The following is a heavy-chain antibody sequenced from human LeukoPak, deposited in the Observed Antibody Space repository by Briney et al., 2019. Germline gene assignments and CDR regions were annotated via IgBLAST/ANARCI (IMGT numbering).Heavy chain of an antibody. Sequence: GGSLRLSCAASGFTVSSNYMSWVRQAPGKGLEWVPVIYSGGSTYYADSVKGRFTISRDNSKNTLYLQMNSLRAEDTAVYYCARGRPPLYSNYIYYYGMEVWGQGTTVTVSS. CDR2: IYSGGST. CDR1: GFTVSSNY. CDR3: ARGRPPLYSNYIYYYGMEV. D-gene: IGHD4-11*01. J-gene: IGHJ6*02. V-gene: IGHV3-53*01.